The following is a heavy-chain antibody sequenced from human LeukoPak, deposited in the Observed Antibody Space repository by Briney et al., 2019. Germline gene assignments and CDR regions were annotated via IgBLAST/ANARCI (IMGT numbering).Heavy chain of an antibody. V-gene: IGHV4-59*08. CDR3: ARHTGQGYNYIDY. CDR2: IYYSGTT. CDR1: GGSISGYY. D-gene: IGHD5-24*01. J-gene: IGHJ4*02. Sequence: SETLSLTCTVSGGSISGYYWSWIRQPPGKRLECIWYIYYSGTTNSNPSLKSRVTISVDTSKNQFSLKLSSVIAADTAVYYCARHTGQGYNYIDYWGQGTLVTVSS.